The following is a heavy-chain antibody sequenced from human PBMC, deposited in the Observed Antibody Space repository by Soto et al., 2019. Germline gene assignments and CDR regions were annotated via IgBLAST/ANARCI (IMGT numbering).Heavy chain of an antibody. CDR1: GGSISSGGYY. CDR3: ARGPHVLRFLEWLCWFDP. CDR2: IYYSGST. D-gene: IGHD3-3*01. Sequence: PSETLSLTCTVSGGSISSGGYYWSWIRQHAGKGLEWIGYIYYSGSTNYNPSLKSRVTISVDTSKNQFSLKLSSVTAADTAVYYCARGPHVLRFLEWLCWFDPWGQGTLVTVSS. V-gene: IGHV4-31*03. J-gene: IGHJ5*02.